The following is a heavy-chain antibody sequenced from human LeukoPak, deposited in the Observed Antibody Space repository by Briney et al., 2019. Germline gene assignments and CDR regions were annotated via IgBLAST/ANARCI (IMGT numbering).Heavy chain of an antibody. CDR2: IYYSGST. CDR3: ARASGDYVTFDY. V-gene: IGHV4-30-4*01. CDR1: GGSISRGDYS. Sequence: SETLSLTCTVSGGSISRGDYSWRWIRQPPGKGLEWIGYIYYSGSTYYNPSLKSRVTISVDTSKNQFSLKLSSVTAADTAVYYCARASGDYVTFDYWGQGTLVTVSS. D-gene: IGHD4-17*01. J-gene: IGHJ4*02.